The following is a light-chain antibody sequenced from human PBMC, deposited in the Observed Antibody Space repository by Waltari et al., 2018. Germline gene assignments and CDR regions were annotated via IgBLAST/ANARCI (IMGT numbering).Light chain of an antibody. V-gene: IGLV1-47*01. Sequence: QSVLTQPPSASGTPGQRVTISCSGSSSNIGNNYVYWYRQLPGTAPKLLIYKNNRRPSGVPARCSGSKSGTSDSLAISGLRSEDEADYYCAAWDDSLSGVVFGGGTKLTVL. CDR1: SSNIGNNY. CDR2: KNN. J-gene: IGLJ2*01. CDR3: AAWDDSLSGVV.